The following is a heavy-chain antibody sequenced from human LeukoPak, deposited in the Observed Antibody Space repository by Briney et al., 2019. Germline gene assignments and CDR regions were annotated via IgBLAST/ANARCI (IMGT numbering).Heavy chain of an antibody. V-gene: IGHV3-30*18. D-gene: IGHD5-18*01. CDR1: GFTFSSYG. J-gene: IGHJ4*02. Sequence: GGSLRLSCAVSGFTFSSYGMHWVRQAPGKGLEWVAVISYDGSNKYYADSVKGRFTISRDNSKNTLYLQMNSLRAEDTAVYYCAKEGNTAMAFFDYWGQGTLVTVSS. CDR2: ISYDGSNK. CDR3: AKEGNTAMAFFDY.